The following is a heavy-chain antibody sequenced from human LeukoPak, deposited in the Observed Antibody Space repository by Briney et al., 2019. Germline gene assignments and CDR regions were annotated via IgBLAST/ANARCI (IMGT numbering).Heavy chain of an antibody. Sequence: GSLRLSCAASGFTVSSNYMSWVRQAPGKGLEWIGSIFYTGSTYYNPSLKSRVTMSVDTSKNQFSLKLSSVTAADTAVYYCARQGGSGSLFDYWGQGTLVTVSS. J-gene: IGHJ4*02. CDR1: GFTVSSNY. CDR3: ARQGGSGSLFDY. V-gene: IGHV4-39*01. CDR2: IFYTGST. D-gene: IGHD3-22*01.